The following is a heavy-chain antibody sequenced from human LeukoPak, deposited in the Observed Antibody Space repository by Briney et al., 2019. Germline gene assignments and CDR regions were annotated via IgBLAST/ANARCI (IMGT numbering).Heavy chain of an antibody. CDR2: MNPNSGNT. CDR3: ARRNTADASIDF. Sequence: ASVKVSCKASGFTFTSYDINWVRQAAGQGLEWMGWMNPNSGNTGYAQKFQGRVTMTRNTSIRTAYMELSSLRSEDTAMYYCARRNTADASIDFWGQGTLVTASS. D-gene: IGHD4-17*01. V-gene: IGHV1-8*01. CDR1: GFTFTSYD. J-gene: IGHJ4*02.